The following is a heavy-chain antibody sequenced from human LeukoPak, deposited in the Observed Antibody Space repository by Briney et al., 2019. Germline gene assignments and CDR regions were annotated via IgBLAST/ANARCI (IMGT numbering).Heavy chain of an antibody. D-gene: IGHD3-9*01. CDR1: GLTFSSYG. Sequence: PGGSLRHSCAASGLTFSSYGMHWVRQAPGKGLEWVAVIWYDGSNKYYADSVKGRFTISRDNSKNTLYLQMNSLRAEDAAVYYCARGDVSRYFDWLRTSGTQQIFSMDVWGQGTTVTVS. CDR2: IWYDGSNK. CDR3: ARGDVSRYFDWLRTSGTQQIFSMDV. J-gene: IGHJ6*02. V-gene: IGHV3-33*01.